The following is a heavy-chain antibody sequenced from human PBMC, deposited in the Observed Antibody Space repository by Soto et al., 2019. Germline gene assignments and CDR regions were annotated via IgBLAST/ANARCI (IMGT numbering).Heavy chain of an antibody. CDR2: IIPVFGTA. CDR3: SRGDATKIVVTTYYGMDV. CDR1: GGTLRNYG. D-gene: IGHD4-17*01. V-gene: IGHV1-69*12. J-gene: IGHJ6*02. Sequence: QVQLVQSGAEVKKPGSSVRVSCKASGGTLRNYGISWVRQAPGQGLEWMGGIIPVFGTANYAQKFHGRVTITADESTSTVYMDVTSLRSEDTAVYYCSRGDATKIVVTTYYGMDVWGQGTTVTVSS.